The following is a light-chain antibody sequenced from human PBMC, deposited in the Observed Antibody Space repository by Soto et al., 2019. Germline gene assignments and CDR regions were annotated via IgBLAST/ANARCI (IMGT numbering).Light chain of an antibody. Sequence: QSVLTQPASVSGSPGQSITISCTGTSSDVGGYNYASWYQQHPGKAPKLMIYEVSNRPSGVSNRFSGSKSGSTASLTISGLQAEDEADYYCSSYTSSNTLVFGTGTKVTVL. V-gene: IGLV2-14*01. CDR3: SSYTSSNTLV. J-gene: IGLJ1*01. CDR2: EVS. CDR1: SSDVGGYNY.